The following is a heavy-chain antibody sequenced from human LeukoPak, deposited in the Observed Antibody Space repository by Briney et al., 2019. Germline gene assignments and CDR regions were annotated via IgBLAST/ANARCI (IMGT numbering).Heavy chain of an antibody. J-gene: IGHJ3*02. CDR3: ARGIVAVVTDAFDI. Sequence: SETLSLTCTVSAGSISSYYWSWIRQPPGKGLEWIGYIYYSGSTNYNPSLKSRVTISVDTSKNQFSLKLSSVSAAGTAVYYCARGIVAVVTDAFDIWGQGTMVTVSS. CDR1: AGSISSYY. CDR2: IYYSGST. V-gene: IGHV4-59*01. D-gene: IGHD3-22*01.